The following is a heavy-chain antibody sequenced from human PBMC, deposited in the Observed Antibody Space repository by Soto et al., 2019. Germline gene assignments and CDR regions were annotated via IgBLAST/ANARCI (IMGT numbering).Heavy chain of an antibody. Sequence: QLQLQESGPGLVKPSETLSLTCTVSGGSIGSSSYYWGWIRQPPEKGLEWIGSVFQSGNTYYNPSLKSQVTISVHTSKDQFSLKLSSATAADTAVYYCARHSGSGSYYRPFDYWGQGTLVTVSS. CDR2: VFQSGNT. J-gene: IGHJ4*02. CDR1: GGSIGSSSYY. CDR3: ARHSGSGSYYRPFDY. D-gene: IGHD3-10*01. V-gene: IGHV4-39*01.